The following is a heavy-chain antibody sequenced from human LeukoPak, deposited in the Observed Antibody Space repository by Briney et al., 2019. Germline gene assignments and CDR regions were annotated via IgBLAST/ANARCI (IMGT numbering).Heavy chain of an antibody. CDR1: GFNFADYA. J-gene: IGHJ6*03. Sequence: PGGSLRLSCAASGFNFADYAMHWVRQVPGKGLEWVSGISWKSDRIGYADSVKGRFTISRDNAKNSLYLQMNSLRAEDTALYYCAKGYCSSTTCYYYYYMDVWGKGATVTVSS. V-gene: IGHV3-9*01. D-gene: IGHD2-2*01. CDR3: AKGYCSSTTCYYYYYMDV. CDR2: ISWKSDRI.